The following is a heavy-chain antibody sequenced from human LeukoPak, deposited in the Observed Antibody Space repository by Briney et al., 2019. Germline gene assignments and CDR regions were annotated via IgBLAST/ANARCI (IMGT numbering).Heavy chain of an antibody. J-gene: IGHJ5*02. CDR2: IYYSGST. Sequence: SETLSLTCTVSCGSISSGDYYWSWIRQPPGKGLEWIGYIYYSGSTYYNPSLKSRVTISVDTSKNQFSLKLSSVTAADTAVYYCARGGDYYDSSGYYDWFDPWGQGTLVTVSS. CDR3: ARGGDYYDSSGYYDWFDP. D-gene: IGHD3-22*01. CDR1: CGSISSGDYY. V-gene: IGHV4-30-4*01.